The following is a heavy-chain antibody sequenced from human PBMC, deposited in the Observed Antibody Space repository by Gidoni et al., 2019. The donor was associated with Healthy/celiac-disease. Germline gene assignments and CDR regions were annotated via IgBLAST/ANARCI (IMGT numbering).Heavy chain of an antibody. J-gene: IGHJ6*02. CDR1: GYTFTGSY. CDR2: INPNSGGT. Sequence: QVQLVQSGAGVKKPGASVKCSCKASGYTFTGSYMPWVRQAPGQGLEWMGWINPNSGGTNYAQKFQGWVTMTRDTSISTAYMELSRLRSDDTAVYYCARDLRGTTIFGVVGGMDVWGQGTTVTVSS. CDR3: ARDLRGTTIFGVVGGMDV. V-gene: IGHV1-2*04. D-gene: IGHD3-3*01.